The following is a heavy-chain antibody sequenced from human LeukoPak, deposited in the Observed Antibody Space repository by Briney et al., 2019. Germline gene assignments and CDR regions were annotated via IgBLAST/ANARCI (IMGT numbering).Heavy chain of an antibody. CDR3: ARLPTMVRGVIIPFDY. V-gene: IGHV4-34*01. CDR2: INHSGST. D-gene: IGHD3-10*01. Sequence: PSETLSLTCAVYGGSFSGYYWSWIRQPPGKGLEWIWEINHSGSTNYNPSLKSRVTISVDTSKNQFSLKLSSVTAADTAVYYCARLPTMVRGVIIPFDYWGQGTLVTVSS. J-gene: IGHJ4*02. CDR1: GGSFSGYY.